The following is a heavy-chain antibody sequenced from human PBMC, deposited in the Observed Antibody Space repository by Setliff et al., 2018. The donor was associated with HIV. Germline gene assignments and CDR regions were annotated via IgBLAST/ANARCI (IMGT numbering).Heavy chain of an antibody. CDR2: IWYDGSNK. Sequence: GSLRLSCAPSGFSFSSYGMHWVRQAPGKGLEWVAVIWYDGSNKYYADSVKGRFTISRDNSKNTLDLQMNSLRAEDTAVYYCAKGRHLLYYFDYWGQGTLVTVSS. CDR3: AKGRHLLYYFDY. J-gene: IGHJ4*02. V-gene: IGHV3-33*06. CDR1: GFSFSSYG. D-gene: IGHD1-26*01.